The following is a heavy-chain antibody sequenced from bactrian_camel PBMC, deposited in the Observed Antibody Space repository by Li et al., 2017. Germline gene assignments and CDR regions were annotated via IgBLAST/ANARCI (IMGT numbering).Heavy chain of an antibody. CDR3: VRHSGWGLGTILY. Sequence: QLVESGGGLVQPGGSLRLSCAASGFTFSSYGMSWVRQAPGKGLEWVSHVNAGSGDDGGFYADSVKGRFTVSRDNAKNTLYLQMNCLDLEDTAMYYCVRHSGWGLGTILYWGQGTQVTVS. J-gene: IGHJ4*01. D-gene: IGHD1*01. V-gene: IGHV3S40*01. CDR1: GFTFSSYG. CDR2: VNAGSGDDGG.